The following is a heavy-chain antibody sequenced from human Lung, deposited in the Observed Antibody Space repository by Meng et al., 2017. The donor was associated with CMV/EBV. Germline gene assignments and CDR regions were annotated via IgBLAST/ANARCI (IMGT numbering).Heavy chain of an antibody. J-gene: IGHJ6*02. Sequence: ESLKIXCSTFGFNFSGYALTWVRQAPGKGLEWVAAINNNGDNTYYADPVKGRFTISRDNSKNNLYLQMNSLRSEDTAKYYCAKEIICTGGSCYSSGFRFYYGLDVWGQGXTVTVSS. CDR3: AKEIICTGGSCYSSGFRFYYGLDV. D-gene: IGHD2-15*01. CDR2: INNNGDNT. CDR1: GFNFSGYA. V-gene: IGHV3-23*01.